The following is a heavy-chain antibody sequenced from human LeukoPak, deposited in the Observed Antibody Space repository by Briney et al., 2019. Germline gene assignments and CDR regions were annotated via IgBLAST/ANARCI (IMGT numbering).Heavy chain of an antibody. CDR1: GGSISSYY. CDR2: IYYSGST. D-gene: IGHD3-16*01. V-gene: IGHV4-59*08. Sequence: SETLSLACTVSGGSISSYYWSWIRQPPGKGLEWIGYIYYSGSTNYNPSLKSRVTISVDTSKNQFSLKLSSVTAADTAVYYCARHPAFGGVDIWGQGTMVTVSS. CDR3: ARHPAFGGVDI. J-gene: IGHJ3*02.